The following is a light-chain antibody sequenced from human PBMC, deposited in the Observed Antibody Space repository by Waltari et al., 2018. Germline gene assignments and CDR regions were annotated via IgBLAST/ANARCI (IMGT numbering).Light chain of an antibody. J-gene: IGLJ2*01. V-gene: IGLV2-23*02. CDR2: ALS. CDR3: LSYAATVSFG. Sequence: QPALTQPASVSGSPGQSITISCTGTSSDVGNNNHVCWYQKHPDKVPKRIMYALSKRPSGVSDRFSGSKSGNTASLTISGLQAEDEADYYCLSYAATVSFGFGGGTKLTVL. CDR1: SSDVGNNNH.